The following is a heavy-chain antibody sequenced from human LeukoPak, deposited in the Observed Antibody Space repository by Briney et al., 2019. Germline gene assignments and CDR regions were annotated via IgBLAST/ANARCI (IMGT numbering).Heavy chain of an antibody. V-gene: IGHV3-21*01. D-gene: IGHD2-21*01. CDR1: GFTFGSYD. Sequence: PGGSLRLSCTASGFTFGSYDMNWVRQAPGRGLGWVSTISTGSNYIYYADSVKGRFTISRDNAKGSLYLQMSSLRAEDTAVYYCAKNVESKTLIRRSWFDPWGQGTLVTVSS. CDR2: ISTGSNYI. CDR3: AKNVESKTLIRRSWFDP. J-gene: IGHJ5*02.